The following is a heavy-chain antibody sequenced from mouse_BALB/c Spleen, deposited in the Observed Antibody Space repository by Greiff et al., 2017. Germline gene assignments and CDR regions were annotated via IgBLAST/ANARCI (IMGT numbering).Heavy chain of an antibody. J-gene: IGHJ3*01. Sequence: VQLKQSGPELVKPGASVKMSCKASGYTFTSYVMHWVKQKPGQGLEWIGYINPYNDGTKYNEKFKGKATLTSDKSSSTAYMELSSLTSEDSAVYYCAGGDYYGSSYDWFAYWGQGTLVTVSA. CDR3: AGGDYYGSSYDWFAY. V-gene: IGHV1-14*01. CDR1: GYTFTSYV. CDR2: INPYNDGT. D-gene: IGHD1-1*01.